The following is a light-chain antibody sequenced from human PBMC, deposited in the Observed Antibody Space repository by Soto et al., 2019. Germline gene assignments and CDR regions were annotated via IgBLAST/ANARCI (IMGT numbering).Light chain of an antibody. CDR1: QGISTW. Sequence: DIQMTQSPSSVSASVGDRVTITCRASQGISTWLAWYQQKAGKAPNLLIYGASNLHSGVPSRFSGSGSGTDFTLTISSLQSEDFAVYYCQQYNHWRSISFGQGTRLEIK. V-gene: IGKV1-12*01. CDR3: QQYNHWRSIS. CDR2: GAS. J-gene: IGKJ5*01.